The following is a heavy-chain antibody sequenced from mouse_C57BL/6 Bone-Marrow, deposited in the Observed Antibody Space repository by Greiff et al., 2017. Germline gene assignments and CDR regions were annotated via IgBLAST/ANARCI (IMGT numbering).Heavy chain of an antibody. CDR2: IYPRSGNT. D-gene: IGHD6-1*01. CDR3: ARTEKKRCQSLFAY. Sequence: VQLQQSGAELARPGASVKLSCKASGYTFTSYGISWVKQRTGQGLEWIGEIYPRSGNTSYNEKFKGKATLTADKSSSTAYMELRSLTSEDSAVYVCARTEKKRCQSLFAYWGQGTLVTVSA. V-gene: IGHV1-81*01. J-gene: IGHJ3*01. CDR1: GYTFTSYG.